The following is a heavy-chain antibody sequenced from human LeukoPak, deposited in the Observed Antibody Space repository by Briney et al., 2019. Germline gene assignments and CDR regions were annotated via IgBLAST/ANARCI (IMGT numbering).Heavy chain of an antibody. CDR2: ISSSSSYI. CDR1: GFTFSSYS. Sequence: GGSLRLSCAASGFTFSSYSMNWVRQAPGTGLEWVSSISSSSSYIYYADSVKGRFTISRDNAKNSLYLQMNSLRAEDTAVYYCARVALAARPMGDYGAYWGQGTLVTVSS. CDR3: ARVALAARPMGDYGAY. J-gene: IGHJ4*02. D-gene: IGHD4-17*01. V-gene: IGHV3-21*01.